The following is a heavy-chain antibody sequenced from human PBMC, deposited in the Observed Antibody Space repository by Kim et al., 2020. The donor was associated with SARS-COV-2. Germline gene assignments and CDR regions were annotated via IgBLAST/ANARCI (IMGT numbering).Heavy chain of an antibody. J-gene: IGHJ6*01. CDR2: INKDGTEK. CDR1: GFTFSTYW. Sequence: GGSLRLSCAASGFTFSTYWMSWVRQAPGKGLEWVANINKDGTEKYYVDSVKGRFTISRDNAKNSLYLQMNSLRVEDTAVYYCVRDSVELAVAYDYYGMDVCGQGNTVTVSS. V-gene: IGHV3-7*03. D-gene: IGHD5-12*01. CDR3: VRDSVELAVAYDYYGMDV.